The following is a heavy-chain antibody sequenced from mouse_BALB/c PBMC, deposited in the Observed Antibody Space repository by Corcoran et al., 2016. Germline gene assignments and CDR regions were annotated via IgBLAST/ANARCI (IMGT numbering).Heavy chain of an antibody. D-gene: IGHD1-1*01. CDR1: GFNIKDTS. CDR2: IDPANGNT. Sequence: EVQLQQSGAELVKPGASVKLSCTALGFNIKDTSMHWVKQRPEQGLEWIGRIDPANGNTKYDPKFQGKATITADTSSNTAYLQLSSLTSEDTAVYYCASTKFAYWGQGTLVTVSA. J-gene: IGHJ3*01. CDR3: ASTKFAY. V-gene: IGHV14-3*02.